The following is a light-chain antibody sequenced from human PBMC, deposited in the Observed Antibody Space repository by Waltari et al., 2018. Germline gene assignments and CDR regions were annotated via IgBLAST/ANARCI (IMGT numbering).Light chain of an antibody. V-gene: IGLV1-51*01. CDR3: ATWDDSLSAGV. CDR1: TSDIGNNY. CDR2: ADN. J-gene: IGLJ1*01. Sequence: QSVLTQPPSVSAAPGQEVTISCSGSTSDIGNNYVSWYQQVPGTAPKLLISADNNRPSGVPDRCSGSKSGTSATLLITGLQTGDEADYFCATWDDSLSAGVFGPGTKVTV.